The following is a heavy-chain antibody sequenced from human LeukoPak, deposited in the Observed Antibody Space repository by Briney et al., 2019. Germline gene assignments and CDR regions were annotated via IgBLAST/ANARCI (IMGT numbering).Heavy chain of an antibody. CDR1: GYTFTSYY. Sequence: GASVKVSCKASGYTFTSYYIHWVRQAPGQGLEWMGIINPSGGSTSYAQKFQGRVTMTRDTSTSTVYMELSSLRSEDTAVYYCARIGFRSTMVRGVMGYFDYWGQGTLVTVSS. V-gene: IGHV1-46*01. J-gene: IGHJ4*02. D-gene: IGHD3-10*01. CDR2: INPSGGST. CDR3: ARIGFRSTMVRGVMGYFDY.